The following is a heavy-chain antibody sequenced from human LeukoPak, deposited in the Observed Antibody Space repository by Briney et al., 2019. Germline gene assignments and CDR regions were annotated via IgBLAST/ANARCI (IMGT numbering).Heavy chain of an antibody. Sequence: GASVKVSCKSSGYTFTTYGITWVRQAPGQGLEWMGWISTDNGDTNYAQKLQGRVTMTTDTSTSTAYMELRSLRSEDTAVYYCARARGMRDSSNNQSPIMGYWGQGTVVTVSS. J-gene: IGHJ4*02. CDR1: GYTFTTYG. CDR2: ISTDNGDT. V-gene: IGHV1-18*01. D-gene: IGHD6-6*01. CDR3: ARARGMRDSSNNQSPIMGY.